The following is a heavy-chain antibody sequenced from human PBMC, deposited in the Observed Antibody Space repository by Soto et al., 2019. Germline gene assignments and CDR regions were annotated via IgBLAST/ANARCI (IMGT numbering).Heavy chain of an antibody. V-gene: IGHV3-23*04. Sequence: VQLVESGGGLVQPGGSLRLSCEASGFIFSNYAMTWVRQAAGKGLEWVSSISGPGGSTYYADSVQGRFTISRDNSKNTLFLQMHSLRADDTALYFCARDERIAVAGTDTWGQGILVTVTS. CDR3: ARDERIAVAGTDT. D-gene: IGHD6-19*01. J-gene: IGHJ5*02. CDR1: GFIFSNYA. CDR2: ISGPGGST.